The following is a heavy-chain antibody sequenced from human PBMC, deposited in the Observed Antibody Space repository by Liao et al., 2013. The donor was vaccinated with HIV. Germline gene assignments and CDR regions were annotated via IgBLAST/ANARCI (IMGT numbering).Heavy chain of an antibody. CDR3: ARQNGERKQVYTYYYYLDV. Sequence: QVQLQESGPGLVKPSETLSLTCTVSGGSMTNYYWSWIRQSPGKGLEWMGYIYYSGTTNYNPSLKSRVTISVDTSKNQFSLKLSSVTAADTAVYYCARQNGERKQVYTYYYYLDVWGKGTTVTVSS. CDR1: GGSMTNYY. V-gene: IGHV4-59*01. D-gene: IGHD1-1*01. CDR2: IYYSGTT. J-gene: IGHJ6*03.